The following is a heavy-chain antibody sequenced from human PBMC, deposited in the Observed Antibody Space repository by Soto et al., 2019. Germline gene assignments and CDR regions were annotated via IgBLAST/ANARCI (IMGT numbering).Heavy chain of an antibody. CDR1: GYTFTGYY. V-gene: IGHV1-2*02. Sequence: ASVKVSCKASGYTFTGYYMHWVRQAPGQGLEWMGWINPNSGGTNYAQKFQGRVTITADKSTGTAYMELSSLRSEDTALYYFTIGSWSRELFDISGQRTMVTVSS. D-gene: IGHD1-7*01. CDR3: TIGSWSRELFDI. J-gene: IGHJ3*02. CDR2: INPNSGGT.